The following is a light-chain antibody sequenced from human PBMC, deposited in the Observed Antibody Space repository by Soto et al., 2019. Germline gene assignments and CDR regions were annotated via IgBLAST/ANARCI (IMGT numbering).Light chain of an antibody. CDR2: KAS. CDR1: QSISAS. Sequence: DIPMTQSPSTLSASVGDRVTITCRASQSISASLACYQQKPGKVPKFLIYKASGLESGVPSRFSGSGSGTEFTLTTSGLQPDDCATDYCQQYSCYPLTFGGGTKVEI. V-gene: IGKV1-5*03. J-gene: IGKJ4*01. CDR3: QQYSCYPLT.